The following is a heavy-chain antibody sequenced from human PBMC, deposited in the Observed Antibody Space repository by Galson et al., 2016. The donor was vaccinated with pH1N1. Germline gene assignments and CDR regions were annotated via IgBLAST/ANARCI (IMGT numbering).Heavy chain of an antibody. V-gene: IGHV3-23*01. Sequence: SLRLSCAASGFTFRSYAMSWVRQAPGKGLEWVSAIIGSGGSTYYADSVKGRFTISRDNSKNTLYLQMNSLRAEDTAVYYCAKYVLVRVPSAYFDYLGQGTLATVSS. CDR1: GFTFRSYA. CDR2: IIGSGGST. D-gene: IGHD2-2*01. J-gene: IGHJ4*02. CDR3: AKYVLVRVPSAYFDY.